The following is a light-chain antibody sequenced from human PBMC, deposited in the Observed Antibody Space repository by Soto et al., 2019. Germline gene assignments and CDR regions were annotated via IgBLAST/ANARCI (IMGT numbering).Light chain of an antibody. Sequence: ETVMTQSPGTLSVSPGESATLSCGTSQSVSSNLAWYQQKPGQAPRLLIYGASTRATGIPARFSGSGSGTEFTLTISYLRPEDSAVYFCQQYHDWVTFGGGTRVEI. CDR1: QSVSSN. CDR2: GAS. V-gene: IGKV3D-15*01. CDR3: QQYHDWVT. J-gene: IGKJ4*01.